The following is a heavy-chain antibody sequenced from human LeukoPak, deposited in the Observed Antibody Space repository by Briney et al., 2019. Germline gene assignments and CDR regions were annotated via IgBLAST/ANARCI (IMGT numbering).Heavy chain of an antibody. D-gene: IGHD6-13*01. Sequence: ASAKVSCKASGYTFTGYYIHWVRQAPGQGLEWMGWINPNSGGTNYAQKFQGRVTMPRDTSITTAYMELSGLRSDDTAIYYCARGKLAAPGRTGYNWFDPWGQGTLVTVSS. CDR1: GYTFTGYY. CDR2: INPNSGGT. J-gene: IGHJ5*02. CDR3: ARGKLAAPGRTGYNWFDP. V-gene: IGHV1-2*02.